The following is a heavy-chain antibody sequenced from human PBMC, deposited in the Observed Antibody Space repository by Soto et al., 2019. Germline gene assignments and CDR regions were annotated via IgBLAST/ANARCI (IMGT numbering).Heavy chain of an antibody. J-gene: IGHJ4*02. CDR3: AREVSTHFEY. V-gene: IGHV4-31*03. D-gene: IGHD6-13*01. Sequence: QVQLQESGPGLVKPSQTLSLTCTVSGGSISSGGYWWSWIGQRPEKGLEWVGYISYSGSTYYNPSLKSRLTISADTSKNHFSLELTSVTAADTAVYYCAREVSTHFEYWGQGTLVTVSS. CDR2: ISYSGST. CDR1: GGSISSGGYW.